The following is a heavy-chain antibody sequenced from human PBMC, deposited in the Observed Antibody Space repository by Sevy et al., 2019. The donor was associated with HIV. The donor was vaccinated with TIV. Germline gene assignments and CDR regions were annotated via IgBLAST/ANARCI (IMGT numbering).Heavy chain of an antibody. J-gene: IGHJ3*01. D-gene: IGHD1-26*01. CDR2: ISYDGSNK. CDR1: GFTFSSYA. CDR3: AMGGSLASAFDF. Sequence: GGSLRLSCAASGFTFSSYAMHWVRQAPGKGLEWVAVISYDGSNKYYADSVKGRFTISRDNSKNTLYLQMNSLRAEDTAVYYCAMGGSLASAFDFWGQGTMVTVSS. V-gene: IGHV3-30-3*01.